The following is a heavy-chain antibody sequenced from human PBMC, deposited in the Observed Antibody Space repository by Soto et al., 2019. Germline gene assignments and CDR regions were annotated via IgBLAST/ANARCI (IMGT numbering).Heavy chain of an antibody. V-gene: IGHV4-39*01. CDR2: NYYSGST. CDR1: GGSISSSSYY. D-gene: IGHD3-9*01. J-gene: IGHJ4*02. Sequence: QLQLQESGPGLVKPSETLSLTCTVSGGSISSSSYYWGWIRQPPGKGLEWIGSNYYSGSTYYNPSLKSRVTISVDTSKNLFSLKLSSVTAADTAVYYCARHDWAKPFDYWGQGTLVTVSS. CDR3: ARHDWAKPFDY.